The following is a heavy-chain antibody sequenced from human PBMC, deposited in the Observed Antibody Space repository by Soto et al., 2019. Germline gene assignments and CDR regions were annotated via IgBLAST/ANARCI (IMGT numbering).Heavy chain of an antibody. CDR1: GGSISSGGYS. J-gene: IGHJ4*02. CDR2: IYHSGST. CDR3: AGGIAARPLGY. D-gene: IGHD6-6*01. Sequence: QLQLQESGSGLVKPSQTLSLTFAVSGGSISSGGYSWSWIRQPPGKRLEWIGYIYHSGSTYYNPSLKSRATISVDRSKNQFSLKLSSVTAADTAVYYCAGGIAARPLGYWGQGTLVTVSS. V-gene: IGHV4-30-2*01.